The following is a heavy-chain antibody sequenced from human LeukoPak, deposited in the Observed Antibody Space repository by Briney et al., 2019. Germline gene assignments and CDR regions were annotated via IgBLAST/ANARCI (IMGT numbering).Heavy chain of an antibody. J-gene: IGHJ4*02. CDR1: GFTFSSYW. Sequence: GGSLRLSCVASGFTFSSYWMTWVRQAPGKGLEWVANIKQDGSEKYYVDSVKGRFTISRDNAKDSLYLQMNSLRAEDTAVYYCARQRAGSYGYWGQGTLVTVSS. V-gene: IGHV3-7*01. CDR2: IKQDGSEK. CDR3: ARQRAGSYGY. D-gene: IGHD1-26*01.